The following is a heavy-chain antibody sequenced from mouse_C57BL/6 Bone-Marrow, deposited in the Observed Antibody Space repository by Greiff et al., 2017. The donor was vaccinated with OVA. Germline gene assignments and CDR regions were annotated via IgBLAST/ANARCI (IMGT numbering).Heavy chain of an antibody. D-gene: IGHD1-1*01. J-gene: IGHJ1*03. CDR2: IRSKSNNYAT. CDR1: GFSFNTYA. CDR3: VRHYYYGCYFDV. V-gene: IGHV10-1*01. Sequence: EVKLLESGGGLVQPKGSLKLSCAASGFSFNTYAMNWVRQAPGKGLEWVARIRSKSNNYATYYADSVKDRFTISRDDSESMLYLQMNNLKTEDTAMYYCVRHYYYGCYFDVWGTGTTVTVSS.